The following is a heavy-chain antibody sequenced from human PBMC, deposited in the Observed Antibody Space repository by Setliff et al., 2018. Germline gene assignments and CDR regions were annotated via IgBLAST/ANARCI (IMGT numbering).Heavy chain of an antibody. V-gene: IGHV3-7*01. CDR3: ARDGGEY. J-gene: IGHJ4*02. CDR1: GFIFIKYW. Sequence: QSGGSLRLSCAASGFIFIKYWMTWVRQAPGKGLEWVANIREDGGVTYYVDSVKGRFTIYRDNTKDTVYLQMNSLRAEDTAVYYCARDGGEYWGQGTLVTVSS. D-gene: IGHD3-16*01. CDR2: IREDGGVT.